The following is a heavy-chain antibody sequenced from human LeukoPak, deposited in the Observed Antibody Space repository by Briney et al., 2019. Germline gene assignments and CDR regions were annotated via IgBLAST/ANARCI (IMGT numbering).Heavy chain of an antibody. V-gene: IGHV3-30-3*01. CDR2: ISYDGSNK. CDR1: GFTFSSYA. J-gene: IGHJ4*02. Sequence: GGSLRLSCAASGFTFSSYAMHWVRQAPGKGLEWVAVISYDGSNKYYADSVKGRFSISRDNSKNRLYLQMNSLRAEDTAVYYCAKDGFGNFGQTVVVIASYFDYWGQGTLVTVSS. D-gene: IGHD3-22*01. CDR3: AKDGFGNFGQTVVVIASYFDY.